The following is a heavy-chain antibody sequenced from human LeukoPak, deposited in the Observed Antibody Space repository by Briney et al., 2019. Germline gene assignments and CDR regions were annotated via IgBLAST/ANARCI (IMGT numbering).Heavy chain of an antibody. V-gene: IGHV4-34*12. Sequence: SETLSLTCAVSGEYLSVSYWAWIRHTPGKGLGWLGQIVHSGVTKYNPSLKSRVTILVDTSKNRFSLNVHSVTAADTAFYYCARAALIGYHYDWNPFDFWGQGTLVTVSS. D-gene: IGHD1-20*01. CDR2: IVHSGVT. CDR3: ARAALIGYHYDWNPFDF. CDR1: GEYLSVSY. J-gene: IGHJ4*02.